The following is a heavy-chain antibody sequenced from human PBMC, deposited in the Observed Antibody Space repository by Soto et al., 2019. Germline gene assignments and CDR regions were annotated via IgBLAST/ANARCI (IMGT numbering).Heavy chain of an antibody. D-gene: IGHD3-22*01. CDR1: GHSISADY. J-gene: IGHJ5*02. Sequence: QVQLQESGPGLVKASETLSLSCTVSGHSISADYWSWIRQPAGKRLEWIGRVDASGNTNYNPSLKSRVTMSVDTSMNQFFLKVRSVTAADTAMYFCSRDVGGSVVPHWFDPWGQGALGTVSS. CDR3: SRDVGGSVVPHWFDP. V-gene: IGHV4-4*07. CDR2: VDASGNT.